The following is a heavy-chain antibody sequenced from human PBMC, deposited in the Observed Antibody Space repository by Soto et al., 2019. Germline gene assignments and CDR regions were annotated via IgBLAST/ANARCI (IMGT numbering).Heavy chain of an antibody. J-gene: IGHJ3*02. V-gene: IGHV3-30*18. D-gene: IGHD6-19*01. CDR2: ISYDGGNK. CDR3: AKDSSSGWYGAFDI. Sequence: QVQLVESGGGVVQPGRSLRLSCAASGFTFSSYGMHWVRQAPGKGLEWVAVISYDGGNKYYADSVKGRFTISRDNSKNTLYLQMNSLRAEDTAVYYCAKDSSSGWYGAFDIWGQGTMFTVSS. CDR1: GFTFSSYG.